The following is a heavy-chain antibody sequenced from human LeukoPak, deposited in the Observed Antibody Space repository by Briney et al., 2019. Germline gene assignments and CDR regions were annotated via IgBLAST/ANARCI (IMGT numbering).Heavy chain of an antibody. CDR3: ARQVGYCSHGSCYFDY. CDR2: VGDIGAGAVP. CDR1: GFLFSKYV. Sequence: GGSLRLFCAVSGFLFSKYVMSWVRNVTGEGLEWGSSVGDIGAGAVPVYADSVKGRFTISRDKSKNTLYLQMNSLRAGDMATYYCARQVGYCSHGSCYFDYWGQGTLVTVSS. J-gene: IGHJ4*02. V-gene: IGHV3-23*01. D-gene: IGHD2-15*01.